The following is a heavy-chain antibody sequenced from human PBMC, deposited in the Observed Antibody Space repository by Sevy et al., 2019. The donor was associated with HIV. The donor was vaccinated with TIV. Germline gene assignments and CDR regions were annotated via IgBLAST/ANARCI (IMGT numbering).Heavy chain of an antibody. CDR2: IWYDGSNK. D-gene: IGHD3-16*01. Sequence: GGSLRLSCAGSGFTFSNYGMHWVRQAPGKGLEWVAIIWYDGSNKYYTESVKGRFTISRDNSKNMLYLQMNGLRAEDTAVYYCARDKLQTTGSLGDNYYGLDVWGQGTRVTVSS. J-gene: IGHJ6*02. CDR1: GFTFSNYG. CDR3: ARDKLQTTGSLGDNYYGLDV. V-gene: IGHV3-33*01.